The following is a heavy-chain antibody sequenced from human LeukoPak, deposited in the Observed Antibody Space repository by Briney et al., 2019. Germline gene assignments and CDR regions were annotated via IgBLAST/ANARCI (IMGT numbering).Heavy chain of an antibody. CDR2: IYPGDSDT. CDR3: ARQLTMVRGVDYNWFDP. D-gene: IGHD3-10*01. J-gene: IGHJ5*02. CDR1: GYSFTSYW. V-gene: IGHV5-51*01. Sequence: GESLKISCKGSGYSFTSYWVGWVRQMPGKGLEWMGIIYPGDSDTRYSPSFQGQVTISADKSISTAYLQWSSLKASDTAMYYCARQLTMVRGVDYNWFDPWGQGNLVTVSS.